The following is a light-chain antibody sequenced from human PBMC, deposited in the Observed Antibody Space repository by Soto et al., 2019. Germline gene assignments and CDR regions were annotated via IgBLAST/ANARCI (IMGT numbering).Light chain of an antibody. CDR3: ISYTGSNTHVV. V-gene: IGLV2-14*01. CDR2: DVS. J-gene: IGLJ2*01. CDR1: SDDIGANNY. Sequence: QSVLTQPASVSGSPGQSITISCTGTSDDIGANNYVSWYQQHPGKAPKLIIYDVSNRPWGVSHRFSGSKSGNTASLTIAGLQAEDEADYHCISYTGSNTHVVFGGGTQLTVL.